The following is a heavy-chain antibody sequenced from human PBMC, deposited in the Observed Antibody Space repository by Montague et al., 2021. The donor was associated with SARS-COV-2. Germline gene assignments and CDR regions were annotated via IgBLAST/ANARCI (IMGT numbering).Heavy chain of an antibody. D-gene: IGHD3-22*01. Sequence: SETLSLTCTVSGGSISSYYWSWIRQPPGKGLEWIGYIYYSGSTNYNPSPKSRVTISVDTSKNQFSLKLRSVTAADTAVYYCARDGYYDNSGYYVRDAFDIWGQGTMVTVSS. CDR2: IYYSGST. J-gene: IGHJ3*02. V-gene: IGHV4-59*01. CDR3: ARDGYYDNSGYYVRDAFDI. CDR1: GGSISSYY.